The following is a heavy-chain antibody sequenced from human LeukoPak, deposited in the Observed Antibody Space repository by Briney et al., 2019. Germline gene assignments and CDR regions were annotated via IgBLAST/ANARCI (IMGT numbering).Heavy chain of an antibody. V-gene: IGHV1-69*13. D-gene: IGHD3-16*01. CDR3: ARVSLRRNYYYYYGMDV. CDR2: IIPIFGTA. Sequence: SVTVSCKASGGTFSIYAISWVRQAPGQGLEWMGGIIPIFGTANYAQKFQGRVTITADESTSTAYMELSSLRSEDTAVYYCARVSLRRNYYYYYGMDVWGQGTTVTVSS. J-gene: IGHJ6*02. CDR1: GGTFSIYA.